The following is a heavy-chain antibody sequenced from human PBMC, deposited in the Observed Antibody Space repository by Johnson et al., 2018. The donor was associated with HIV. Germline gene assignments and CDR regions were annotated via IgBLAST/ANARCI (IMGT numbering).Heavy chain of an antibody. CDR1: GFTFSSYA. J-gene: IGHJ3*02. CDR2: ISSSGCST. CDR3: AKDKARWELLASDI. V-gene: IGHV3-23*04. Sequence: EVQLVESGGGLVQPGGSLRLSCAASGFTFSSYAMSWVRQAPGKGLEWVSAISSSGCSTYYADSGKGRFTISRDNSKNTLYLQMNSLGAGDTAVYYCAKDKARWELLASDIWGQGTMVTVSS. D-gene: IGHD1-26*01.